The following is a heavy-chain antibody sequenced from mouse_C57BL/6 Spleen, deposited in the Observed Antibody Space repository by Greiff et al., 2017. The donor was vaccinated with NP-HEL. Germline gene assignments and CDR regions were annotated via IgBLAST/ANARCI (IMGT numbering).Heavy chain of an antibody. V-gene: IGHV1-61*01. CDR1: GYTFTSYW. Sequence: QVQLQQPGAELVRPGSSVTLSCKASGYTFTSYWMDWVKQRPGQGLEWIGNIYPSDSETHYNQKFKDKATLTVDKSSSTAYMQLSSLTSEDSAVYYCARRGTGRGFAYWGQGTLVTVSA. CDR3: ARRGTGRGFAY. J-gene: IGHJ3*01. CDR2: IYPSDSET.